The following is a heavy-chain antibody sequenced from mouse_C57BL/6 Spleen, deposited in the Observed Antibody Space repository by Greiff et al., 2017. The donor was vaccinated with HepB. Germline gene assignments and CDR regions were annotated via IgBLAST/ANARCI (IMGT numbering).Heavy chain of an antibody. Sequence: QVQLQQPGAELVKPGASVKLSCKASGYTFTSYWMHWVKQRPGRGLEWIGRIDPNSGGTKYNEKFKSKATLTVDKPSSTAYMQLSSLTSEDSSVYESARSVHYYSAYDAMDYWGKGTSVTVSS. V-gene: IGHV1-72*01. D-gene: IGHD2-12*01. CDR1: GYTFTSYW. J-gene: IGHJ4*01. CDR3: ARSVHYYSAYDAMDY. CDR2: IDPNSGGT.